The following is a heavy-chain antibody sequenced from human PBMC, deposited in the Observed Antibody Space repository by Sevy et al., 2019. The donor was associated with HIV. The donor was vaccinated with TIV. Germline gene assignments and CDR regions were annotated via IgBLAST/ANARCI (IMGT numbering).Heavy chain of an antibody. CDR1: GYTFTDYY. V-gene: IGHV1-2*06. D-gene: IGHD2-2*01. Sequence: GPSVKVSCKASGYTFTDYYMHWVRQAPGQGLEWMGRLNPHSGVTDYAQKFQGRVTMTRDTSISTAYMELGRLRSDDTAVYYCARDRALSSSSYYLDYWGQGTLVTVSS. CDR2: LNPHSGVT. J-gene: IGHJ4*02. CDR3: ARDRALSSSSYYLDY.